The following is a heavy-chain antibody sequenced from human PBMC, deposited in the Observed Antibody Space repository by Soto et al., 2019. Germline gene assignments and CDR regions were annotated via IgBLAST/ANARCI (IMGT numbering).Heavy chain of an antibody. CDR2: ISAHNGNT. Sequence: QGHLVQSGAEVKKPGASVKVSCKGSGHGFTSYGITWVRQAPGQGLEWMAWISAHNGNTNYAQKLQGRVTVTRDTSTSTAYMELRSLRSDDTAVYYCERGRYGDYWGQGALVTVSS. J-gene: IGHJ4*02. CDR3: ERGRYGDY. CDR1: GHGFTSYG. V-gene: IGHV1-18*01. D-gene: IGHD1-1*01.